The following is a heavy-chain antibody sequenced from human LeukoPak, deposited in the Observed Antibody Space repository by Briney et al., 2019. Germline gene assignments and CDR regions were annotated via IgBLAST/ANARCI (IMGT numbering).Heavy chain of an antibody. CDR1: GFTFSSYS. D-gene: IGHD5-24*01. J-gene: IGHJ4*02. V-gene: IGHV3-21*01. CDR3: ARVWGDGYNYYFDY. CDR2: VSGSSSYI. Sequence: GGSLRLSCAASGFTFSSYSMNWVRQAPGKGLEWVSSVSGSSSYIYYADSLKGRFTISRDNSKNTLYLQMNSLRVEDTAVYYCARVWGDGYNYYFDYWGQGTLVTVSS.